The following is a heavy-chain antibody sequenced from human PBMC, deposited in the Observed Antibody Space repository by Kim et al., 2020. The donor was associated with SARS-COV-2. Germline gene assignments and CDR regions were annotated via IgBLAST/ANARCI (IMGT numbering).Heavy chain of an antibody. CDR2: IIPIFGTA. D-gene: IGHD3-3*01. V-gene: IGHV1-69*13. CDR1: GGTFSSYA. J-gene: IGHJ6*02. CDR3: AREREHTIFVLVHYGMDV. Sequence: SVKVSCKASGGTFSSYAISWVRQAPGQGLEWMGGIIPIFGTANYAQKFQGRVTITADESTSTAYMELSSLRSEDTAVYYCAREREHTIFVLVHYGMDVWGQGTTVTVSS.